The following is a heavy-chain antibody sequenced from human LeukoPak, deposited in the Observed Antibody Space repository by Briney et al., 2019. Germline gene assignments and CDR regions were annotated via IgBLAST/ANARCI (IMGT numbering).Heavy chain of an antibody. J-gene: IGHJ4*02. Sequence: PGGSLRLSCAASGFTFSSYSMNWVRQAPGKGLEWVSSISGSGSGGSTYYADSVKGRFTISRDNSKNTLHLQMNSLRAEDTAVYYCAKFSRGSGLVDYWGQGTLVTVSS. D-gene: IGHD3-10*01. CDR1: GFTFSSYS. V-gene: IGHV3-23*01. CDR3: AKFSRGSGLVDY. CDR2: ISGSGSGGST.